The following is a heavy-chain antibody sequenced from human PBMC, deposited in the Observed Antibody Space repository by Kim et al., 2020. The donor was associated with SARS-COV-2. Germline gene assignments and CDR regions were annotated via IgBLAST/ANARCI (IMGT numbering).Heavy chain of an antibody. CDR3: AKQGAMVRGGPFDT. Sequence: GGSLRLSCAASGFTFDDYAMHWVRQAPGKGLEWVSGISWNSGSIGYADSVKGRFTISRDNAKNSLYLQMNSLRAEDTALYYCAKQGAMVRGGPFDTCGQGTLWTASS. D-gene: IGHD3-10*01. V-gene: IGHV3-9*01. CDR1: GFTFDDYA. J-gene: IGHJ4*02. CDR2: ISWNSGSI.